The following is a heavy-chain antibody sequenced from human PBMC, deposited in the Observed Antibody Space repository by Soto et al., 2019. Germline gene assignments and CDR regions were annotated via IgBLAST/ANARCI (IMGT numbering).Heavy chain of an antibody. V-gene: IGHV3-23*01. CDR3: AKRPKAGRPVDV. Sequence: EVQLSESGGGLVQPGGSLRLSCAASGFTFRSYSMSWVRQAPGKGLEWVSAINTSGDSTYYAASVKGRLTISRDNSKNTVYLQINSLRAEDTAIYYCAKRPKAGRPVDVWGKGTTVTVSS. J-gene: IGHJ6*04. D-gene: IGHD6-6*01. CDR1: GFTFRSYS. CDR2: INTSGDST.